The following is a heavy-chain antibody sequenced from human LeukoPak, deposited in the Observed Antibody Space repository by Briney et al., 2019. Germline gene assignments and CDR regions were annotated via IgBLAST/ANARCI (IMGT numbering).Heavy chain of an antibody. Sequence: SETLSLTCTVSGGSMSGYYWSWIRQPAGRGLEWIGRIYTNERTHYNPSLNSRVTISVDKSNHQFSLKLYSMAAADTAVYYCAREDYGNGANWFDPWGRGTRDTVSS. V-gene: IGHV4-4*07. CDR1: GGSMSGYY. D-gene: IGHD4-17*01. J-gene: IGHJ5*02. CDR2: IYTNERT. CDR3: AREDYGNGANWFDP.